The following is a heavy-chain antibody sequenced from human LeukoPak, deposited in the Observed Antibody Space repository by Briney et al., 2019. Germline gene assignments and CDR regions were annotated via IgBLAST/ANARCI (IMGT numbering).Heavy chain of an antibody. V-gene: IGHV1-46*01. CDR3: ARANGDNDAFDI. D-gene: IGHD4-17*01. CDR2: INPSGGST. Sequence: ASVKVSCKASGYTFTSYYMHWVRRAPGQGLEWMGIINPSGGSTSYAQKFQGRVTMTRDTSTSTVYMELSSLRSEDTAVYYCARANGDNDAFDIWGQGTMVTVSS. J-gene: IGHJ3*02. CDR1: GYTFTSYY.